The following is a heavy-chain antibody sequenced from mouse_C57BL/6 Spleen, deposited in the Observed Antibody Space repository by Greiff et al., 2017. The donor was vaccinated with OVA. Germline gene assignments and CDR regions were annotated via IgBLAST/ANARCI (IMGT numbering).Heavy chain of an antibody. CDR2: INPGSGGT. Sequence: VQLQESGAELVRPGTSVKVSCKASGYAFTNYLIEWVKQRPGQGLEWIGVINPGSGGTNYNEKFKGKATLTADKSSSTAYMQLSSLTSEDSAVYFGARGGSGYVEYYFDYWGQGTTLTVSS. CDR1: GYAFTNYL. CDR3: ARGGSGYVEYYFDY. D-gene: IGHD3-2*02. J-gene: IGHJ2*01. V-gene: IGHV1-54*01.